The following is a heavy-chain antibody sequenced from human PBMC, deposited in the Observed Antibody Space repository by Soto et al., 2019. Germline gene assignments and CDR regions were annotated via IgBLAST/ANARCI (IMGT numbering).Heavy chain of an antibody. Sequence: SETLSLTCTVSGGPISSSSYYWGWIRQPPGKGLEWIGSIYYSGSTYYNPSLKSRVTISVDTSKNQFSLKLSSVTAADTAVYYCARQGVTMIVANWFDPWGQGTLVTVSS. D-gene: IGHD3-22*01. CDR3: ARQGVTMIVANWFDP. CDR2: IYYSGST. V-gene: IGHV4-39*01. CDR1: GGPISSSSYY. J-gene: IGHJ5*02.